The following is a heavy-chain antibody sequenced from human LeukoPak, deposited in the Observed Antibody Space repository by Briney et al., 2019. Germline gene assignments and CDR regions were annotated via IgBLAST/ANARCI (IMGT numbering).Heavy chain of an antibody. CDR2: IYYSGST. J-gene: IGHJ3*02. D-gene: IGHD1-26*01. Sequence: SETLSLTCTVSGGSIGSYYWSWIRQHPGKGLEWIGYIYYSGSTYYNPSLKSRVTISVDTSKNQFSLKLSSVTAADTAVYYCARFPSGSYWVDAFDIWGQGTMVTVSS. V-gene: IGHV4-59*06. CDR3: ARFPSGSYWVDAFDI. CDR1: GGSIGSYY.